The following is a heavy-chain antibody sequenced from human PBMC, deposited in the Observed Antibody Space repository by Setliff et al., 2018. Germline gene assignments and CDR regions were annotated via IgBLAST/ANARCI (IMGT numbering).Heavy chain of an antibody. CDR2: TIPLFGTT. CDR3: AREGVDTRSSADYRYYMDV. Sequence: SVKVSCKTSGFGFTTFGFSWVRQAPGPGLKWMGGTIPLFGTTDYAQKFHGRVTIITDESTCTAYMELSSLTSDDTAVYYCAREGVDTRSSADYRYYMDVWGKGTTVTVSS. V-gene: IGHV1-69*05. D-gene: IGHD5-18*01. CDR1: GFGFTTFG. J-gene: IGHJ6*03.